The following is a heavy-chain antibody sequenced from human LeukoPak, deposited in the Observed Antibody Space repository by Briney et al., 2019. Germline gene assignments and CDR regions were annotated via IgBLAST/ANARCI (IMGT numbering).Heavy chain of an antibody. Sequence: ASVKVSCKASGYTFTDYYMHWVRQAPGQGLEWMGWINPNIGGTNYAHIFQGRVTITRDTSISTAYMELSRLRSDDTAVYYCAREHNSYSSTWEGWFDPWGQGTLVSISS. CDR3: AREHNSYSSTWEGWFDP. V-gene: IGHV1-2*07. D-gene: IGHD6-13*01. CDR2: INPNIGGT. CDR1: GYTFTDYY. J-gene: IGHJ5*02.